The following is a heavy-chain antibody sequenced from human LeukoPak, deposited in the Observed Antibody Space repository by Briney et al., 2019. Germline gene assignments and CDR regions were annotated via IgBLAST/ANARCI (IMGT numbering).Heavy chain of an antibody. CDR3: ARGIRYFDWLALGGDFDY. CDR1: GFTFSRYG. CDR2: IWYDGSNK. Sequence: GGSLRLSCAASGFTFSRYGMHWVRQAPGKGLEWVAVIWYDGSNKYYADSVKGRFILSRDNSKNTLYLQMNSLRAEDTAVYYCARGIRYFDWLALGGDFDYWGRGTLVTVSS. D-gene: IGHD3-9*01. J-gene: IGHJ4*02. V-gene: IGHV3-33*01.